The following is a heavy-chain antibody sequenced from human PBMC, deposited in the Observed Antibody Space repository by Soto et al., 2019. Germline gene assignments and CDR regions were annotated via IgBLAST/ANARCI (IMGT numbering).Heavy chain of an antibody. Sequence: SETLSLTCTVSGGSMRNYFWTWIRQPPGKGLEWIGYIHYSGTTSFFPSYNPSLRSRVTISEDTSKNQFSLKLLSVTTADTAVYFCAAGEASSRNLAPYYLDFWGQGTMVAVSS. CDR3: AAGEASSRNLAPYYLDF. D-gene: IGHD6-13*01. V-gene: IGHV4-59*01. CDR2: IHYSGTT. CDR1: GGSMRNYF. J-gene: IGHJ4*02.